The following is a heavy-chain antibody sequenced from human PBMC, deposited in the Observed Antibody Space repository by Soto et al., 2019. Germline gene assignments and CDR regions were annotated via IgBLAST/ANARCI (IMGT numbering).Heavy chain of an antibody. Sequence: PGESLKISCKGSGYSFTSYWISWVRQMPGKGLEWMGRIDPSDSYTNYSPSFQGHVTISADKSISTAYLQWSSLKASDTAMYYCARGRTPRYSTYYYYGMDVWGQGTTVTVS. CDR1: GYSFTSYW. CDR3: ARGRTPRYSTYYYYGMDV. J-gene: IGHJ6*02. CDR2: IDPSDSYT. V-gene: IGHV5-10-1*01. D-gene: IGHD6-13*01.